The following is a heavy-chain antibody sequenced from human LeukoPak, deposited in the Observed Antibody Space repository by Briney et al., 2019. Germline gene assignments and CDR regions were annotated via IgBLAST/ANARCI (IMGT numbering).Heavy chain of an antibody. J-gene: IGHJ4*02. V-gene: IGHV3-72*01. Sequence: GGSLRLSCAASGFTFSDHYMDSVRQAPGKGLEWVGRTRNKANSYTTEYAASVKGRFTISRDDSNNSLYLQMNSLKTEDTAVYYCARGTYDYGDYGGFDSWGQGTLVTVSS. CDR3: ARGTYDYGDYGGFDS. CDR1: GFTFSDHY. CDR2: TRNKANSYTT. D-gene: IGHD4-17*01.